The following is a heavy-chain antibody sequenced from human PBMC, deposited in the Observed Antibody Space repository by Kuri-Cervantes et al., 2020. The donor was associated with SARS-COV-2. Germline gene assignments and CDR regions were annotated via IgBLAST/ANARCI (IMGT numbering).Heavy chain of an antibody. CDR3: ATGRGSRRLQLAAFQH. Sequence: GGPLMIYCPASGFTFDDYAMHWVRQAPGKGLEWVSLISGDGGSTYYADSVKGRFTISRDNSKNSLYLQMNSLRTEDTALYYCATGRGSRRLQLAAFQHVGQGTLVTVSS. CDR1: GFTFDDYA. CDR2: ISGDGGST. D-gene: IGHD5-24*01. J-gene: IGHJ1*01. V-gene: IGHV3-43*02.